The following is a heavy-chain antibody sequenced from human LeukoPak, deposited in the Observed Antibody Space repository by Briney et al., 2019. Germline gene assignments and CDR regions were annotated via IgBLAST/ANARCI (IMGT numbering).Heavy chain of an antibody. V-gene: IGHV3-30*03. Sequence: PGGSLRLSCAASGFTFSNYGMHWVRQAPGKGLEWVAVISYDGSNKYYADSVKGRFTISRDNSKNTLYLQMNSLRAEDTAVYYCARRVPGGNQAFDIWGQGTMVTVSS. J-gene: IGHJ3*02. D-gene: IGHD1-14*01. CDR1: GFTFSNYG. CDR3: ARRVPGGNQAFDI. CDR2: ISYDGSNK.